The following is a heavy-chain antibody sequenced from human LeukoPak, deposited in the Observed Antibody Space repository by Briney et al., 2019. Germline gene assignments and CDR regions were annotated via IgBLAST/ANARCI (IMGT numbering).Heavy chain of an antibody. Sequence: SETLSLTRTVSGGSVSSGSYYWTWIRQPPGKGLEWIGYIYYTGSTNYNPSLKSRVTISVDTSRNQFSLKLNSVTAADTAVYYCARAVMMVRGVIIGGYWFDPWGQGTLVTVSS. CDR1: GGSVSSGSYY. D-gene: IGHD3-10*01. V-gene: IGHV4-61*01. J-gene: IGHJ5*02. CDR2: IYYTGST. CDR3: ARAVMMVRGVIIGGYWFDP.